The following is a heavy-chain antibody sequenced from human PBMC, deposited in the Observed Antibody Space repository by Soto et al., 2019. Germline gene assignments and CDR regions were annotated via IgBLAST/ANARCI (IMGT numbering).Heavy chain of an antibody. D-gene: IGHD3-10*01. J-gene: IGHJ4*02. CDR2: IYPGDSDT. CDR3: ARQELLWFGEFKYFDY. CDR1: GYSFTSYW. Sequence: PGESLKISCKGSGYSFTSYWIGWVRQMPGKGLEWMGIIYPGDSDTRYSPSFQGQVTISADKSISTAYLQWSSLKASDTAMYYCARQELLWFGEFKYFDYWGQGTLVTVSS. V-gene: IGHV5-51*01.